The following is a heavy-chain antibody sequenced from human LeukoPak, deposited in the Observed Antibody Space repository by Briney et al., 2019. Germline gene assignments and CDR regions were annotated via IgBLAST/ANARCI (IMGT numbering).Heavy chain of an antibody. V-gene: IGHV4-34*01. J-gene: IGHJ4*02. Sequence: SETLSLTCAVYGDSFSGYYWSWIRQPPRKGLEWIAEINHRGTTHYNPSLKSRVNISADTSKNQFSLHLDSVTAADTAVYYCARSWAGMYYPFYYFDYWGQGTLVSVSS. D-gene: IGHD1-26*01. CDR1: GDSFSGYY. CDR3: ARSWAGMYYPFYYFDY. CDR2: INHRGTT.